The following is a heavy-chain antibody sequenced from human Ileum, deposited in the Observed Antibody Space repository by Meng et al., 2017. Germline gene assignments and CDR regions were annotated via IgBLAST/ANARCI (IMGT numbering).Heavy chain of an antibody. D-gene: IGHD6-13*01. CDR3: ARDSSSWSFDY. CDR1: GFTCSSYS. J-gene: IGHJ4*02. CDR2: ISSSSSYI. V-gene: IGHV3-21*01. Sequence: SCAASGFTCSSYSMNWVRQAPGKGLEWVSSISSSSSYIYYADSVKGRFTISRDNAKNSLYLQMNSLRAEDTAVDYCARDSSSWSFDYWGQGTLVTVSS.